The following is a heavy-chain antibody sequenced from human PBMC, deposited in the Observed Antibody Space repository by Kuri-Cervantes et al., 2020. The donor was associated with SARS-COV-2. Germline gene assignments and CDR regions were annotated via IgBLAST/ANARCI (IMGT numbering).Heavy chain of an antibody. J-gene: IGHJ4*02. CDR1: GGSISSSSYY. Sequence: GSLRLSCTVSGGSISSSSYYWGWIRQPPGKGLEWIGSIYYSGSTYYNPSLKSRVTISVDTSKNQFSLKLSSVTAADTAVYYCARYYSSWVFDYWGQGTLVTVSS. CDR3: ARYYSSWVFDY. D-gene: IGHD6-13*01. V-gene: IGHV4-39*01. CDR2: IYYSGST.